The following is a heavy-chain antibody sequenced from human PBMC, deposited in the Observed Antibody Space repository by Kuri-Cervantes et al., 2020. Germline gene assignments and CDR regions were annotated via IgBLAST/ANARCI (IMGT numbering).Heavy chain of an antibody. Sequence: SETLSLTCAVSGGSIPRSTYYWGRTRQPPGTGLEWTGSNYYSGSTYYNPSPKSRVTISVDMSKNHFSLKLSSVTAADTAVYYCAREVEGGRELRGGFDYWGQGTLVTVSS. CDR2: NYYSGST. CDR1: GGSIPRSTYY. J-gene: IGHJ4*02. CDR3: AREVEGGRELRGGFDY. V-gene: IGHV4-39*02. D-gene: IGHD1-7*01.